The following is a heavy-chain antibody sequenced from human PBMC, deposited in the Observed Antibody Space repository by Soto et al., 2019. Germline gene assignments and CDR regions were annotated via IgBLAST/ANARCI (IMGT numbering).Heavy chain of an antibody. V-gene: IGHV3-23*01. J-gene: IGHJ4*02. Sequence: EVQLLESGGGLVQPGASLRLSCAASGFTFSNYAMTWVRQAPGKGLEWVSGISGSDGYTYYTDSVKGRFTISRDNSKNTLFLQMNSLRAEDTAVYYCAKGRASPTVTSRADYWGQGTLVTVSS. CDR3: AKGRASPTVTSRADY. CDR1: GFTFSNYA. CDR2: ISGSDGYT. D-gene: IGHD4-17*01.